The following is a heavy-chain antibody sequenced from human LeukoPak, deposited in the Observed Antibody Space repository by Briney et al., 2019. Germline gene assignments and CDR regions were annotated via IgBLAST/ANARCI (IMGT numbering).Heavy chain of an antibody. CDR3: ARHVSVAVTNFFDY. V-gene: IGHV4-59*05. D-gene: IGHD6-19*01. Sequence: SETLSLTCNVSGESISSHYWSWTRQSPGKGLGWIGGVYYTGTTYSNPSLKSRVTISVDTSKNQFSLRLSSVTAADTAVYYCARHVSVAVTNFFDYWGQGTLVTVSS. CDR2: VYYTGTT. CDR1: GESISSHY. J-gene: IGHJ4*02.